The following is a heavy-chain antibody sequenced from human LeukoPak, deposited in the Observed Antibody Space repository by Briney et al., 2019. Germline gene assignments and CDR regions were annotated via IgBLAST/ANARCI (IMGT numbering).Heavy chain of an antibody. J-gene: IGHJ5*02. V-gene: IGHV4-59*12. Sequence: SETLSLTCTVSGGSISSYYWSWIRQPPGKGLEWIGYIYYSGSTNYNPSLKSRVTISVDTSKNQFSLKLSSVTAADTAVYYCARRRPPKKYYYGSGSLSWFDPWGQGTLVTVSS. D-gene: IGHD3-10*01. CDR3: ARRRPPKKYYYGSGSLSWFDP. CDR1: GGSISSYY. CDR2: IYYSGST.